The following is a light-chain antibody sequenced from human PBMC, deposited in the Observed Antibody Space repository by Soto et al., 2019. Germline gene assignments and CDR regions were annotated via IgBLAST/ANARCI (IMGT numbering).Light chain of an antibody. V-gene: IGKV3-11*01. J-gene: IGKJ5*01. Sequence: EIVVTQSAATLSLSRGKISTLSCRASQSVSSYLAWYKQKPGQAPRLRIYDASNRATGIPARFSGSGSGTDFTLTISRIEPEDFAVYYCQQRSTGITFGQGTRLEIK. CDR3: QQRSTGIT. CDR2: DAS. CDR1: QSVSSY.